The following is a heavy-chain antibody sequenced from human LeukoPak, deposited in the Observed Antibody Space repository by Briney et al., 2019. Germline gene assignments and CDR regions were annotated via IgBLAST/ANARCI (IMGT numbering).Heavy chain of an antibody. CDR2: INPDGSST. D-gene: IGHD3-10*01. CDR3: VRSARGYFDY. CDR1: GFTFSSYW. V-gene: IGHV3-74*03. Sequence: QSGGSLRLSCAASGFTFSSYWMHWVRQAPGKGLAWVTRINPDGSSTTYADSVKGRFTISRSNAKNTLYLQMNSLRPEDTAVYYCVRSARGYFDYWGQGILVTVSS. J-gene: IGHJ4*02.